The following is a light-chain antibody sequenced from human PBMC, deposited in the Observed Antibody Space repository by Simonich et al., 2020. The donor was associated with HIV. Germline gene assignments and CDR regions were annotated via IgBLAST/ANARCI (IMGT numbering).Light chain of an antibody. CDR3: AAWDDSLNGWV. Sequence: QSVLTQPPSVSGAPGQRVTISCTGSSSNIGAGYDVHWYQQLPGTAPKLLIYGNSNRPSGVPDRCSGSKSGTSASLAITGLQAEDEADYYCAAWDDSLNGWVFGGGTKLTVL. J-gene: IGLJ3*02. CDR2: GNS. V-gene: IGLV1-40*01. CDR1: SSNIGAGYD.